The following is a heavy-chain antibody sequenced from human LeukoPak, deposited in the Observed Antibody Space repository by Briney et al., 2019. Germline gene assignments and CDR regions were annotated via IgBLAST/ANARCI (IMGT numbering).Heavy chain of an antibody. J-gene: IGHJ4*02. CDR3: AKVGYSGYDGLDY. CDR2: ISWNSGSI. CDR1: GFTFDDYG. V-gene: IGHV3-9*01. D-gene: IGHD5-12*01. Sequence: PGRSLRLSCAASGFTFDDYGMQWVRQAPGKGLVWVSGISWNSGSIGYADSVKGRFTISRDNSKNTLYLQMNSLRAEDTAVYYCAKVGYSGYDGLDYWGQGTLVTVSS.